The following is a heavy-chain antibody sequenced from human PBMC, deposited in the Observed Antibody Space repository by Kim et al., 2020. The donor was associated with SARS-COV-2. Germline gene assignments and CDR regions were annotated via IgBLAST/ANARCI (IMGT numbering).Heavy chain of an antibody. CDR3: ARDKPHDY. CDR2: GSNK. Sequence: GSNKYYADAVKGRFTISRDNSKNTLYLQMNSLRAEDTAVYYCARDKPHDYWGQGTLVTVSS. J-gene: IGHJ4*02. V-gene: IGHV3-30*01.